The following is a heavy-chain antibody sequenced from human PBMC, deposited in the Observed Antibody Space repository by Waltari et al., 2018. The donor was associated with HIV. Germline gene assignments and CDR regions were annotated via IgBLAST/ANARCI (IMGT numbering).Heavy chain of an antibody. D-gene: IGHD3-16*01. Sequence: HVRLHPRGARLLTTSETLSLTCADYNGVDDTLDDYWRPSGDYPRTWISQSPVRGLGWIVEGIDIGSTHYNPSLSSRVSISVDTSKRQFSLRLTSVTDADTAVYYCARAVGLDHSWGSYVDHWGQGMLVTVSS. V-gene: IGHV4-34*12. CDR3: ARAVGLDHSWGSYVDH. J-gene: IGHJ4*02. CDR2: GIDIGST. CDR1: NGVDDTLDDYWRPSGDYP.